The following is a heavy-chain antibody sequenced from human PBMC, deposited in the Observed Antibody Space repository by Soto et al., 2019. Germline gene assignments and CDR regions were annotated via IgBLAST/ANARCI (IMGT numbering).Heavy chain of an antibody. CDR1: GGSISSYY. D-gene: IGHD6-6*01. Sequence: SETLSLTCTVSGGSISSYYWSWIRQPPGKGLEWIGYIYYSGSTNYNPSLKSRVTISVDTSKNQFSLKLSSVAAADTAVYYCAREGSSSSRYYYYGMDVWGQGTTVTVSS. V-gene: IGHV4-59*01. CDR3: AREGSSSSRYYYYGMDV. J-gene: IGHJ6*02. CDR2: IYYSGST.